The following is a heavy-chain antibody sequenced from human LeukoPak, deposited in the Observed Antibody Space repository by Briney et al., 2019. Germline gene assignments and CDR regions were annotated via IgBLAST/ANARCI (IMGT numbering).Heavy chain of an antibody. D-gene: IGHD3-9*01. CDR1: GYTFTDYF. V-gene: IGHV1-2*02. Sequence: ASVTVSCKASGYTFTDYFIHWVRQAPGQGLEWMGYINPKIGGTNYAQSFQGRVSMTRDTSTTTAHMELRRVTSDDTAVYYCAGDSSRRPQKYDIATSFSTDYWGQGTLVTVSS. J-gene: IGHJ4*02. CDR2: INPKIGGT. CDR3: AGDSSRRPQKYDIATSFSTDY.